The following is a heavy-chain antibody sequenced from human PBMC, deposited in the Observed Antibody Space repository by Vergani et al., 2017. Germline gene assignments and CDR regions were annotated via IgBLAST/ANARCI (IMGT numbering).Heavy chain of an antibody. CDR3: AKDLNRIQLWGYXMDV. J-gene: IGHJ6*03. CDR2: IIPIFGTA. D-gene: IGHD5-18*01. Sequence: QVQLVQSGAEVKKPGSSVKVSCKASGGTFSSYAISWVRQAPGQGLEWMGGIIPIFGTANYAQKFQGRVTITADESTSTAYMELSSLRSEDTAVYYCAKDLNRIQLWGYXMDVWGKGTTVTVSS. V-gene: IGHV1-69*01. CDR1: GGTFSSYA.